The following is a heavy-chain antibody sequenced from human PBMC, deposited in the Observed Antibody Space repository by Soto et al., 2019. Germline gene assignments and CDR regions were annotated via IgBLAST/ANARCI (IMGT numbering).Heavy chain of an antibody. CDR2: INAGNGNT. V-gene: IGHV1-3*01. J-gene: IGHJ4*02. CDR1: GYTFTSYA. Sequence: ASVKVSCKASGYTFTSYAMHWARQAPGQRLEWMGWINAGNGNTKYSQKFQGRVTITRDTSASTAYMELSSLRSEDTAVYYCARDDSSSLIDYWGQGTLVTVSS. CDR3: ARDDSSSLIDY. D-gene: IGHD6-13*01.